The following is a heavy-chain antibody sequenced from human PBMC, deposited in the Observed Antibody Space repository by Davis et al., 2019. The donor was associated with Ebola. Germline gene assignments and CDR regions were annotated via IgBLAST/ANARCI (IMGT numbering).Heavy chain of an antibody. D-gene: IGHD4-17*01. CDR2: IRYDGSNK. J-gene: IGHJ2*01. CDR1: GFPSSSYG. Sequence: GGPLRPPFPPPGFPSSSYGMHWVRQAPGKGLEWLAFIRYDGSNKYYGYSVTGRFTLSRDNSKNTLYLQMNSLRAEDTALYYCAKDKTTVTQYWYFDLWGRGTLVTVSS. CDR3: AKDKTTVTQYWYFDL. V-gene: IGHV3-30*02.